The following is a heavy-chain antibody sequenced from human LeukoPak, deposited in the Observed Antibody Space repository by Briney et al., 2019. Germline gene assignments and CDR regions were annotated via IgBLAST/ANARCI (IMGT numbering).Heavy chain of an antibody. Sequence: PGGSLRLSCAASGFTFSSYSMNWVRQAPGKGLELVSSISTSSSYIYYADSVKGRFTISRDNAKNSLYLQMNSLRVEDTAVYYCARAPSRSEQFDPWGQGTLVTVSS. CDR1: GFTFSSYS. CDR3: ARAPSRSEQFDP. D-gene: IGHD3-3*01. J-gene: IGHJ5*02. CDR2: ISTSSSYI. V-gene: IGHV3-21*01.